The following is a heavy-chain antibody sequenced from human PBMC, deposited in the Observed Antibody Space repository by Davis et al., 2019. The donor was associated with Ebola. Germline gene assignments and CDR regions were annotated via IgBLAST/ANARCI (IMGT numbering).Heavy chain of an antibody. CDR1: GYTFTGYY. CDR2: MNPNSGNT. Sequence: ASVKVSCKASGYTFTGYYMHWVRQAPGQGLEWMGWMNPNSGNTGYAQKFQGRVTITRNTSISTAYMELSRLRSDDTAVYYCASPAGYCTGGVCHAAYYYYGMDVWGQGTTVTVSS. D-gene: IGHD2-8*02. CDR3: ASPAGYCTGGVCHAAYYYYGMDV. J-gene: IGHJ6*02. V-gene: IGHV1-8*03.